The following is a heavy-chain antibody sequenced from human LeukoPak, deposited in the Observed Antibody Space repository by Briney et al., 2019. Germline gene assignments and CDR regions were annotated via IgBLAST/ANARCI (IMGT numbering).Heavy chain of an antibody. J-gene: IGHJ3*02. CDR3: ARPSFRAFDI. CDR1: GHSFSTYW. CDR2: IYPGDSDT. Sequence: GESLKISCKGSGHSFSTYWIGWVRQMPGKGLEWMGIIYPGDSDTRYSPSFQGQVIISVDKSISTAYLQWSSLKASDTAIYYCARPSFRAFDIWGQGTMVTVSS. V-gene: IGHV5-51*01. D-gene: IGHD3-16*01.